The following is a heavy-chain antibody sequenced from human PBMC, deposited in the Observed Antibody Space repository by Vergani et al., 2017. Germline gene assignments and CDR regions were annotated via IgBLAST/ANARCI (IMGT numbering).Heavy chain of an antibody. D-gene: IGHD5-18*01. J-gene: IGHJ6*02. Sequence: QVELVESGGGVVQPGGSLRLSCVASGFTFSSYCIHWVRQAPGKGLQWVAFIRFDGNKKYFADSVRGRLTLSRDNSRNTLYLQMNSLRVEDTAVYYCAKGLDTTMVPLGMDVWGQGTTVTVSS. V-gene: IGHV3-30*02. CDR2: IRFDGNKK. CDR3: AKGLDTTMVPLGMDV. CDR1: GFTFSSYC.